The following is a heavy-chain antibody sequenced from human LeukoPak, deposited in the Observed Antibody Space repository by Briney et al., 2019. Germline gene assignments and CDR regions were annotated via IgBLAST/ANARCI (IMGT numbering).Heavy chain of an antibody. CDR3: AGVYCTNGVCSEDDY. CDR2: INHIVGT. J-gene: IGHJ4*03. CDR1: RGSFCGDY. D-gene: IGHD2-8*01. Sequence: SGTPCLTSAVYRGSFCGDYSSWISDTPGKGLGCVGEINHIVGTTYTPSPKSRVTISLDTSKKQISWMRSSVTAADTALFYCAGVYCTNGVCSEDDYWGHGTPVTVSS. V-gene: IGHV4-34*01.